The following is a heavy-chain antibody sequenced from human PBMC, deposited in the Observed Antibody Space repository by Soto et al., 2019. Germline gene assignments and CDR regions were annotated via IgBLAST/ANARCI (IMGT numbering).Heavy chain of an antibody. Sequence: QVQLVESGGGVVQPGRSLRLSCAASGFTFSSYGMHWVRQAPGKGLEWVAVISYDGSNKYYADSVKGRFTISRDNSKNTLYLQINSLRAEDTAVYYCAKDLSRGYSGYVLDYWGQGTLVTVSS. CDR2: ISYDGSNK. CDR1: GFTFSSYG. D-gene: IGHD5-12*01. J-gene: IGHJ4*02. CDR3: AKDLSRGYSGYVLDY. V-gene: IGHV3-30*18.